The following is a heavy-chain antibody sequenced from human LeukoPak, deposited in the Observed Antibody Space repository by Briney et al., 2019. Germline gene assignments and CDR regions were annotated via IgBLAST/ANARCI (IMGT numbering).Heavy chain of an antibody. CDR3: ARVGYKWDDDGVDY. J-gene: IGHJ4*02. D-gene: IGHD1-1*01. CDR1: EVTFISYY. CDR2: IKKDGSEA. Sequence: GGSLRLSCVHPEVTFISYYMSSVRQAPGKGVEWVAHIKKDGSEAGYLDSVKGLFTISRDNDKNSVHLQMNSLRADDAAVYYCARVGYKWDDDGVDYWGQGTLVTVSS. V-gene: IGHV3-7*01.